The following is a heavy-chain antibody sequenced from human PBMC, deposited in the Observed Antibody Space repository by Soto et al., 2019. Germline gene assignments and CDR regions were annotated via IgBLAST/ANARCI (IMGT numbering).Heavy chain of an antibody. J-gene: IGHJ4*02. CDR2: IRSKANGGTT. V-gene: IGHV3-49*03. CDR3: SRDKSSWRSDY. D-gene: IGHD6-13*01. Sequence: GVSLRLSCTASGFTFGDNAMSWFRQAPGRGLEWVGFIRSKANGGTTEYAASVKGRFSISRDDSKSIAYLQMNSLKSEDTAVYYCSRDKSSWRSDYWGQGTLVTVSS. CDR1: GFTFGDNA.